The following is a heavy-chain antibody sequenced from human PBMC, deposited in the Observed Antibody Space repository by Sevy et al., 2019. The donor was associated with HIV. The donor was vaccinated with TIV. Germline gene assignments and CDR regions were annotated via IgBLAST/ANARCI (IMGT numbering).Heavy chain of an antibody. V-gene: IGHV4-59*01. CDR1: GGSISSYY. J-gene: IGHJ4*02. CDR3: ARDRRGGYYYGYFDY. Sequence: SETLSLTCTVSGGSISSYYWSWIRQPPGKGLEWIGYIDYSGSTNYNPSLKSRVTISVDTSKNQFSLKLSSVTAADTAVYYCARDRRGGYYYGYFDYWGQGTLVTVSS. CDR2: IDYSGST. D-gene: IGHD3-22*01.